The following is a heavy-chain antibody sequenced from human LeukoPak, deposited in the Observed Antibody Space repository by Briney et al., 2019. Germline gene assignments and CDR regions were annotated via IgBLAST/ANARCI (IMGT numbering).Heavy chain of an antibody. Sequence: PSETLSLTCTVSGGSVGSSDYYWDWMRQPPGKGLEWIGSIYYSGSTYYNPSLKSRVTISVDTSKNQFSLKLSSVTAADTAVYYCARVAGYDSSGWTSDYWGQGTLVTVSS. V-gene: IGHV4-39*07. CDR2: IYYSGST. J-gene: IGHJ4*02. CDR1: GGSVGSSDYY. CDR3: ARVAGYDSSGWTSDY. D-gene: IGHD3-22*01.